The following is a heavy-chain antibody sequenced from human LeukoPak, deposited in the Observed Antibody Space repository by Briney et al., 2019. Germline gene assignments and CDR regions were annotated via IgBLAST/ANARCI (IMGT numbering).Heavy chain of an antibody. CDR1: GFTFSSYA. J-gene: IGHJ4*02. V-gene: IGHV3-23*01. CDR3: ARDSMGLGRDY. CDR2: ISGSGGST. D-gene: IGHD3-16*01. Sequence: GGSLRLSCAASGFTFSSYAMSWVRQAPGKGLEWVSAISGSGGSTYYADSVKGRFTISRDNAKNSLYLQMNSLRAEDTAVYYCARDSMGLGRDYWGQGTLVTVSS.